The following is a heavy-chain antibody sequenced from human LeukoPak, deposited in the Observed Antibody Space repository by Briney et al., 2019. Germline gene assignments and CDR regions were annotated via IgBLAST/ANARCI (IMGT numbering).Heavy chain of an antibody. CDR3: ASPYYYDTPGTPPIDY. Sequence: PGGSLRLSCAASGFTFSSYSMNWVRQAPGKGLEWVSSISSSSSYVYYADSVKGRFTISRDNAKNSLYLQMNSLRAEDTAVYYCASPYYYDTPGTPPIDYWGQGTLVTVSS. CDR1: GFTFSSYS. D-gene: IGHD3-22*01. J-gene: IGHJ4*02. V-gene: IGHV3-21*01. CDR2: ISSSSSYV.